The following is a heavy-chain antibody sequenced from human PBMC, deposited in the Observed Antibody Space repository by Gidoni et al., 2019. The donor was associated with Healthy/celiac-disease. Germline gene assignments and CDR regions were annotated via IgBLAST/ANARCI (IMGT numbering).Heavy chain of an antibody. D-gene: IGHD6-13*01. CDR1: GYTFTSYD. J-gene: IGHJ5*02. CDR3: ARWGSSWSIPRRANNWFDP. CDR2: MNPNSGNT. Sequence: QVQLVQSGAEVKKPGASVTVSCKASGYTFTSYDINWVRQATGQGLEWMGWMNPNSGNTGYAQKFQGRVTMTRNTSISTAYMELSSLRSEDTAVYYCARWGSSWSIPRRANNWFDPWGQGTLVTVSS. V-gene: IGHV1-8*01.